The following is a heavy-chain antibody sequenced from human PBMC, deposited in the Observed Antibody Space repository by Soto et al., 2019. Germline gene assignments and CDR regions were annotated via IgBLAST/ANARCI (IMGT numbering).Heavy chain of an antibody. V-gene: IGHV4-61*01. CDR1: GGSVSSGSYY. Sequence: SETLSLTCTVSGGSVSSGSYYWSWIRQPPGKGLEWIGYIYFSGSTNYNPSLKSRVTISIDMSKNQFSLKLGSVTAADTAVYYCARDMHAGFTHYFDPCGQGTLVTVSS. D-gene: IGHD1-26*01. J-gene: IGHJ5*02. CDR2: IYFSGST. CDR3: ARDMHAGFTHYFDP.